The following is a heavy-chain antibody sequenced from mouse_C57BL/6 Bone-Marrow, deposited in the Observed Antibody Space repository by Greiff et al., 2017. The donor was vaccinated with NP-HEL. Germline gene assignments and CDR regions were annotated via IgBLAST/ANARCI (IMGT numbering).Heavy chain of an antibody. CDR3: TILRYYWYFDV. V-gene: IGHV14-4*01. J-gene: IGHJ1*03. D-gene: IGHD1-1*01. Sequence: EVQLQQSGAELVRPGASVKLSCTASGFNIKDDYMHWVKQRPEQGLEWIGWIDPENGDTEYASKFQGTATITADTSSNTAYLQLSSLTSEDTAGYYCTILRYYWYFDVWGTGTTVTVSS. CDR1: GFNIKDDY. CDR2: IDPENGDT.